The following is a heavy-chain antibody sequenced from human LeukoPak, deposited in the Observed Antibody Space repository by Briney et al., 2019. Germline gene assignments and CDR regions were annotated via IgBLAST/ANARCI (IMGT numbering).Heavy chain of an antibody. CDR3: AKVLPLTFYYMDV. J-gene: IGHJ6*03. V-gene: IGHV3-30*02. Sequence: GSLSLSCAASGVTFATYGMHWVRPAPGKGLEWVAFVRYDGIDKYYGDSVKGRFTISRDNSKNTLYLQMNSLRVEDTAVYFCAKVLPLTFYYMDVWGQGTTVTVS. CDR1: GVTFATYG. CDR2: VRYDGIDK.